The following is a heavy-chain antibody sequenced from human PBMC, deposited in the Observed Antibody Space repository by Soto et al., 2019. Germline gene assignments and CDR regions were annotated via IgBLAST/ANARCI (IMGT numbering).Heavy chain of an antibody. CDR3: ARVSALRAFDP. Sequence: QVQLVESGGGVVQPGRSLRLSCAASGFTFSSYAMHWVRQAPGKGLEWVALISYDGSNKYYGDSEKGRFTISRDNSKNTLYLQMNSLRAEDAAVYYCARVSALRAFDPWGQGTLVTVSS. CDR2: ISYDGSNK. CDR1: GFTFSSYA. J-gene: IGHJ5*02. V-gene: IGHV3-30-3*01. D-gene: IGHD2-15*01.